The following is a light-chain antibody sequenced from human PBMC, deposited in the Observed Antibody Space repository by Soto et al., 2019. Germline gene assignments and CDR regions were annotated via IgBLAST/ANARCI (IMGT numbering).Light chain of an antibody. CDR2: DVS. Sequence: IQLTQSPSSQSASVGDRVTITCRASQDIRGALAWYQQKPGKAPKLLIYDVSSLQSGVPSRFSGSGSGTDFTLTISSLQPEDFATYYCQQFNTYPITFGQGTRLEIK. J-gene: IGKJ5*01. CDR3: QQFNTYPIT. CDR1: QDIRGA. V-gene: IGKV1-13*02.